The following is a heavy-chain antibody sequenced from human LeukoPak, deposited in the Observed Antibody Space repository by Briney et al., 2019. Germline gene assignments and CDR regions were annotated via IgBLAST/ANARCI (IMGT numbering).Heavy chain of an antibody. J-gene: IGHJ4*02. D-gene: IGHD3-10*01. Sequence: SETLSLTCAVYGGSFSGYYWSWIRQPPGKGLEWIGEINHSGSTNYNPSLKSRVTISVDTSKNQFSLKLSSVTAADTAVYYCVSRRLWFGELLSHFDYWGQGTLVTVSS. V-gene: IGHV4-34*01. CDR1: GGSFSGYY. CDR2: INHSGST. CDR3: VSRRLWFGELLSHFDY.